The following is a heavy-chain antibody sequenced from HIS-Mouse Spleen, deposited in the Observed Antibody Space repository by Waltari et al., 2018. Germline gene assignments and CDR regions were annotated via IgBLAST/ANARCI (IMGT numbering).Heavy chain of an antibody. J-gene: IGHJ4*02. Sequence: QLQLQESGPGLVKPSETLSLTCTVSGGPISRSSYYWGWIRQPPGKGLEWIGSIYYSGSTYYNPSLKSRVTISVDTSKNQFSLKLSSVTAADTAVYYCARVNSSSWYWVDYWGQGTLVTVSS. V-gene: IGHV4-39*07. CDR3: ARVNSSSWYWVDY. CDR1: GGPISRSSYY. CDR2: IYYSGST. D-gene: IGHD6-13*01.